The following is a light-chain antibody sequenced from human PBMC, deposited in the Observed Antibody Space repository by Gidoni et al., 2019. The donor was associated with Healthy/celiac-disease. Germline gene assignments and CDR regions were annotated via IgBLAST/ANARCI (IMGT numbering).Light chain of an antibody. Sequence: DIVMNPSPLSLPVNPGEPASISCRSSQSLLHSNGYNYLDWYLQKQGPSPQLLIYLGSNRASGVPDRFSGSGSGTDFTLKISRVEAEDVGVYYCRQALQTPQTFGGGTKVESK. CDR2: LGS. CDR3: RQALQTPQT. CDR1: QSLLHSNGYNY. V-gene: IGKV2-28*01. J-gene: IGKJ4*01.